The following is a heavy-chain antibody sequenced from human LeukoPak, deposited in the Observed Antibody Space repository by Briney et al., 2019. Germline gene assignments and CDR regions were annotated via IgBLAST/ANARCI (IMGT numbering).Heavy chain of an antibody. J-gene: IGHJ3*02. CDR3: GRDRGSRWYFDGMGHDAFDI. V-gene: IGHV3-21*01. CDR2: ISSSSNYI. CDR1: GFTFSTYT. Sequence: WGSLRLSCAASGFTFSTYTMNWVRQAPGKGLEWVSSISSSSNYIYYADSLKGRFTISRDNAKNSLYLQMNSLRAEDTAVYYCGRDRGSRWYFDGMGHDAFDIWGQGTMVTVSS. D-gene: IGHD6-13*01.